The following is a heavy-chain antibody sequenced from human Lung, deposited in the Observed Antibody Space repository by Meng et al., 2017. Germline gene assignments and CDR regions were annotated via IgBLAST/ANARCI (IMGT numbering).Heavy chain of an antibody. CDR3: ATRNDGYDFDY. CDR1: GYTFTNYD. Sequence: VQLVQSGAEVKKPGAYVRISCKASGYTFTNYDINWVRQATGQGLQWMGWMNPNSGNTGYAQKFQGRVTMTRNTSISTAYMELSSLRSEDTAVYYCATRNDGYDFDYWGQGTLVTVSS. CDR2: MNPNSGNT. V-gene: IGHV1-8*01. J-gene: IGHJ4*02. D-gene: IGHD1-1*01.